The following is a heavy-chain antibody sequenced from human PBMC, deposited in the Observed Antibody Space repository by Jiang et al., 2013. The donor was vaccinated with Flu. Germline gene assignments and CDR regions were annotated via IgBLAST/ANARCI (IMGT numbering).Heavy chain of an antibody. V-gene: IGHV1-18*04. D-gene: IGHD2-15*01. Sequence: PWASVKVSCKTSGYPFTTYFINWVRQAPGQGLEYMGWVSGYNNNAKYAQNFQVRVTMTTDTSTNTAYMELRGLTSDDTAIYYCARDAGYLASGAYDYWGQGTLVTVSS. J-gene: IGHJ4*02. CDR3: ARDAGYLASGAYDY. CDR1: GYPFTTYF. CDR2: VSGYNNNA.